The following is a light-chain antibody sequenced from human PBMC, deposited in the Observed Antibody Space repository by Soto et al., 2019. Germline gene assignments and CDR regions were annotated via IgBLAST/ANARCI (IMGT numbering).Light chain of an antibody. CDR2: DVS. CDR3: SSYASNSVL. J-gene: IGLJ2*01. CDR1: SSDVGYYNY. V-gene: IGLV2-14*01. Sequence: QSAQTQPASVSGSPGQSITVSCTGTSSDVGYYNYVSWHQQHPGKAPKLIIYDVSNRPSGVSNRFSGSKSGNTASLTISGLQAEDEADYFCSSYASNSVLFGGGTKLTVL.